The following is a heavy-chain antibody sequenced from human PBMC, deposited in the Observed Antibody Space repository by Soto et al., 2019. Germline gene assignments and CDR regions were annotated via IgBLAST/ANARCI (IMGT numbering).Heavy chain of an antibody. CDR2: INYNGVYS. CDR3: ARKSKSDMSGYDYFDY. J-gene: IGHJ4*02. CDR1: GFIFSSSD. D-gene: IGHD3-22*01. V-gene: IGHV3-21*06. Sequence: EGQLVESGGGLVEPGGSLRLSCAASGFIFSSSDMTWVRQAPGKGLEYVSSINYNGVYSFYAEAAKGRFAIYRENAKNSLFLQMNSLTAEDTAVYFCARKSKSDMSGYDYFDYWVQGTLVIVSS.